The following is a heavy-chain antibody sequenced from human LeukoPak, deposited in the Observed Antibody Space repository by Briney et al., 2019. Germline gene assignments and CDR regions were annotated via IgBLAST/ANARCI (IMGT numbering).Heavy chain of an antibody. D-gene: IGHD2-2*02. CDR1: GFTFSSYG. V-gene: IGHV3-30*02. CDR3: AKEQVDIVVVPAAIRHLGFDY. CDR2: IRYDGSNK. J-gene: IGHJ4*02. Sequence: LTGGSLRLSCAASGFTFSSYGMHWVRQAPGKGLEWVAFIRYDGSNKYYADSVKGRFTISRDNSKNTLYLQMNSLRAEDTAVYYCAKEQVDIVVVPAAIRHLGFDYWGQGTLVTVSS.